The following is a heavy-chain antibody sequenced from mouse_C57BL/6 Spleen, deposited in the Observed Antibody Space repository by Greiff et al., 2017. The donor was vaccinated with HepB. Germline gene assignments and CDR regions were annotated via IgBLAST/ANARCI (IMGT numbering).Heavy chain of an antibody. CDR3: TTRDYYGSSQLAY. D-gene: IGHD1-1*01. J-gene: IGHJ3*01. Sequence: EVQLQQSGAELVRPGASVKLSCTASGFNIKDDYMHWVKQRPEQGLEWIGWIDPENGDTEYASKFQGKATITADTSSNTAYLQLSSLTSEDTAVYYCTTRDYYGSSQLAYWGQGTLVTVSA. CDR1: GFNIKDDY. CDR2: IDPENGDT. V-gene: IGHV14-4*01.